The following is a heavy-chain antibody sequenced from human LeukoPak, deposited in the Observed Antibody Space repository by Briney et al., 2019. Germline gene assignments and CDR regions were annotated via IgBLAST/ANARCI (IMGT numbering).Heavy chain of an antibody. J-gene: IGHJ4*02. Sequence: PGGSLRLSCAASGFTFSSYEMNWVRQAPGKGLEWVAVISYDGSNKYYADSVKGRFTISRDNSKNTLYLQMNSLRAEDTAVYYCARDSVGTTSPYYFDYWGQGTLVTVSS. V-gene: IGHV3-30*03. D-gene: IGHD1-26*01. CDR3: ARDSVGTTSPYYFDY. CDR2: ISYDGSNK. CDR1: GFTFSSYE.